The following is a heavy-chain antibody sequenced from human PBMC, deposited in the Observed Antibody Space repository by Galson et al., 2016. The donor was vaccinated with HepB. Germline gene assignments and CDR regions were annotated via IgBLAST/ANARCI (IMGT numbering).Heavy chain of an antibody. CDR1: GFIFSTYG. V-gene: IGHV3-23*01. J-gene: IGHJ2*01. CDR2: IGDSGDKT. Sequence: SLRLSCAASGFIFSTYGMSWVRQAPGKGLEWVSGIGDSGDKTFYADSVRGRFTISRDYSKSMVFLQMNSLSAEDTALYYCARAGAHHPSYWYFDLWGRGTLVPVSS. CDR3: ARAGAHHPSYWYFDL.